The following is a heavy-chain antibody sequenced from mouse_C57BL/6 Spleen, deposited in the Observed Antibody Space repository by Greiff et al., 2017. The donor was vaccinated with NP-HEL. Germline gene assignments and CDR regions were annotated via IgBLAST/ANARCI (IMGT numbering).Heavy chain of an antibody. V-gene: IGHV1-82*01. J-gene: IGHJ4*01. D-gene: IGHD1-1*01. Sequence: VKLVESGPELVKPGASVKISCKASGYAFSSSWMNWVKQRPGKGLEWIGRIYPGDGDTNYNGKFKGKATLTADKSSSTAYMQLSSLTSEDSAVYFCARYPVVAPYAMDYWGQGTSVTVSS. CDR2: IYPGDGDT. CDR3: ARYPVVAPYAMDY. CDR1: GYAFSSSW.